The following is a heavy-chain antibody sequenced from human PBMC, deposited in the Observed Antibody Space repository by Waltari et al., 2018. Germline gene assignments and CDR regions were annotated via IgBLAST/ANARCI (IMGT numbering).Heavy chain of an antibody. Sequence: QVQLVQSGAEVKKPGASVKVACKASGYTFTSYDSNWVRQATGQGLEWMGWMNPNSGNTGYAQKFQGRVTMTRTTSISTAYMELSSLRSEDTAVYYCAREGRPNGGHGYYFDYWGQGTLVTVSS. J-gene: IGHJ4*02. CDR1: GYTFTSYD. CDR3: AREGRPNGGHGYYFDY. D-gene: IGHD2-8*01. V-gene: IGHV1-8*01. CDR2: MNPNSGNT.